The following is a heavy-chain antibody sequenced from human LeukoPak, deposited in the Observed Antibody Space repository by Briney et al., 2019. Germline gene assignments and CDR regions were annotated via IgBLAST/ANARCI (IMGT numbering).Heavy chain of an antibody. J-gene: IGHJ4*02. CDR3: ARKAKTGGAFDY. D-gene: IGHD2-21*01. CDR1: GYTFTSYY. Sequence: GASVKVSCKASGYTFTSYYMHWVRQAPGQGLEWMGIINPSGGSTSYAQKFQGRVTMTRDMSTSTVYMELSSLRSEDTAVHYCARKAKTGGAFDYWGQGTLVTVSS. CDR2: INPSGGST. V-gene: IGHV1-46*01.